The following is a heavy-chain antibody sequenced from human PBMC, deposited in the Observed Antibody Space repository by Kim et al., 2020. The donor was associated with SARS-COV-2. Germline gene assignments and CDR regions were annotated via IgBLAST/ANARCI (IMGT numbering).Heavy chain of an antibody. Sequence: QGRVTITADESTSTAYMELSSLRSEDTAVYYCARGYYYDSSGYYSGYFDYWGQGTLVTVSS. D-gene: IGHD3-22*01. CDR3: ARGYYYDSSGYYSGYFDY. J-gene: IGHJ4*02. V-gene: IGHV1-69*01.